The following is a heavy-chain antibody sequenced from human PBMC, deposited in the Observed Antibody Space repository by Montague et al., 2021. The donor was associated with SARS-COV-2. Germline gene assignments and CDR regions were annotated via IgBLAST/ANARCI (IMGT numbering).Heavy chain of an antibody. V-gene: IGHV4-59*08. Sequence: SETLSLTCTVSGGSISSNYWNWIRQPPGRGLEWIGYIYYSGSTNYNPSLESRVTISADTSKNQFSLELRSVTAADTAVYYCARLGFVELWLNLGWFDPWGQGTLVTVSS. D-gene: IGHD3-16*02. CDR3: ARLGFVELWLNLGWFDP. CDR1: GGSISSNY. J-gene: IGHJ5*02. CDR2: IYYSGST.